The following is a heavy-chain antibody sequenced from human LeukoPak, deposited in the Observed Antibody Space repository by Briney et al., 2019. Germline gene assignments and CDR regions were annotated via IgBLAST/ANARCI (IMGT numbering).Heavy chain of an antibody. CDR3: TTETAWMFDY. CDR1: GFTFSNAW. CDR2: IKSKSDGGTT. D-gene: IGHD5-12*01. V-gene: IGHV3-15*01. Sequence: GGSLRLSCAASGFTFSNAWMSWVRQAPGKGLEWVCRIKSKSDGGTTDYAAPVRGSFTISRDDSKNTLYLQMNTLKTEDTAVYYGTTETAWMFDYWGQGTLVTVSS. J-gene: IGHJ4*02.